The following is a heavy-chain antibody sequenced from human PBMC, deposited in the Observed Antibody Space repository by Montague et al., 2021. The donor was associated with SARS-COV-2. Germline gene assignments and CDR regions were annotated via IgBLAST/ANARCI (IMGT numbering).Heavy chain of an antibody. CDR2: ISWNSGSI. CDR1: GFTFDDYA. V-gene: IGHV3-9*01. Sequence: SLRLSCSASGFTFDDYAMHWVRQAPGKGLEWVSGISWNSGSIGYXDSVKGRFTISRDNAKNSLYLQMNSLRAEDTALYYCAKLGSYTDYWGQGTLATVSS. D-gene: IGHD2-2*02. J-gene: IGHJ4*02. CDR3: AKLGSYTDY.